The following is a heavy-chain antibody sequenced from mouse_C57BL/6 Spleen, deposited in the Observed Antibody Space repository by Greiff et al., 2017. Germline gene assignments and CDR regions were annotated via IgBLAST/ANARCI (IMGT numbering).Heavy chain of an antibody. V-gene: IGHV3-6*01. CDR1: GYSITSGYY. CDR2: ISYDGSN. D-gene: IGHD1-1*01. J-gene: IGHJ4*01. CDR3: ARTPPITTVVAGGAMDY. Sequence: EVQLVESGPGLVKPSQSLSLTCSVTGYSITSGYYWNWIRQFPGNKLEWMGYISYDGSNNYNPSLKNRISITRDTSKNQFFLKLNSVTTEDTATYYCARTPPITTVVAGGAMDYWGQGTSVTVSS.